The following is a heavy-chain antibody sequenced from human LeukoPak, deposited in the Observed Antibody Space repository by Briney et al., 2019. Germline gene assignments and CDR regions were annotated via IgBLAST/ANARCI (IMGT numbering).Heavy chain of an antibody. J-gene: IGHJ5*02. Sequence: SETLSLTCTVSGGSISSAIYYWSWIRQPAGKGLEWIGRIYSSGSTNYNPSLKSRLTMSVDTSKNQFSLKLSSVTAADTAVYYCARAVRNFWFDPWGQGTLVTVSS. CDR3: ARAVRNFWFDP. CDR2: IYSSGST. CDR1: GGSISSAIYY. V-gene: IGHV4-61*02. D-gene: IGHD1-7*01.